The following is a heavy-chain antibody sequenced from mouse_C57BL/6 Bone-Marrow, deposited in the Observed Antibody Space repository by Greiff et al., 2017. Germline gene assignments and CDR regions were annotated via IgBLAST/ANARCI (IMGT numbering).Heavy chain of an antibody. CDR2: IDPENGDT. Sequence: EVKLQESGAELVRPGASVKLSCTASGFNIKDDYMHWVKQRPEQGLEWIGWIDPENGDTEYASKFQGKATITADTSSNTAYLQLSILTSEDTAVHYCTTTPSYGYFDYWGQGTTLTVSS. CDR1: GFNIKDDY. CDR3: TTTPSYGYFDY. J-gene: IGHJ2*01. D-gene: IGHD1-1*02. V-gene: IGHV14-4*01.